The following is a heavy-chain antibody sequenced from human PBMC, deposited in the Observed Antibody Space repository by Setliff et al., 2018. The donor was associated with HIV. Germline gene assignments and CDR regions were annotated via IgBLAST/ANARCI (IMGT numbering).Heavy chain of an antibody. J-gene: IGHJ4*02. CDR1: GYRFTSFW. CDR2: IYPGDSDT. D-gene: IGHD5-18*01. V-gene: IGHV5-51*01. Sequence: GESLKISCKVDGYRFTSFWIAWVRQMPGKGLEWMGIIYPGDSDTRYSPSFQGQVTISVDKSISTAYLQWSSLKASDTAMYYCARSPRGYGFDYWGQGTLVTVSS. CDR3: ARSPRGYGFDY.